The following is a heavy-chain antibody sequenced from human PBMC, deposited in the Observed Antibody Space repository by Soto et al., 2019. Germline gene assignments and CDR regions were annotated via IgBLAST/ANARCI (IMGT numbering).Heavy chain of an antibody. V-gene: IGHV1-18*01. CDR2: ISAYNGNT. CDR1: GYTFTSYG. D-gene: IGHD3-3*01. J-gene: IGHJ6*03. Sequence: ASVKVSCKASGYTFTSYGISWVRQAPGQGLEWMGWISAYNGNTNYAQKLQGRVTMTTDTSTSTAYMELRSLRSDDTAVYYCTRVGRFLGWFAPEGYYYYMDVGGKGTTVTVSS. CDR3: TRVGRFLGWFAPEGYYYYMDV.